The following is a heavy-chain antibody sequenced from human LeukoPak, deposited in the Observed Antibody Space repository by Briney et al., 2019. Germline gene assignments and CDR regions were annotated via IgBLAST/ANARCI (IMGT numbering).Heavy chain of an antibody. Sequence: PSETLSLTCAVYGGSFSGYYWSWIRQPPGKGLEWIGEINHSGSTNYSPSLKSRVTISVDTSKNQSSLKLSSVTAADTAVYYCARGQEWLRPYYYYYMDVWGKGTTVTVSS. V-gene: IGHV4-34*01. J-gene: IGHJ6*03. D-gene: IGHD5-12*01. CDR1: GGSFSGYY. CDR2: INHSGST. CDR3: ARGQEWLRPYYYYYMDV.